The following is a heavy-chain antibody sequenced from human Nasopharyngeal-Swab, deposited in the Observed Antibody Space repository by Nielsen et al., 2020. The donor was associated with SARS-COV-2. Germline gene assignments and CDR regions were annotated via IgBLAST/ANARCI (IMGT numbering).Heavy chain of an antibody. D-gene: IGHD6-19*01. J-gene: IGHJ6*02. CDR1: AGTFSSYA. CDR2: IITILGIA. Sequence: SAQVSCKASAGTFSSYAIICVRQAPAQGLEWMGRIITILGIANYDQKFQGRGTITADKSTSTAYLELSSLRSEDTAGYYCARIAVAGLGYYYYGMDVWGQGTTVTVSS. CDR3: ARIAVAGLGYYYYGMDV. V-gene: IGHV1-69*04.